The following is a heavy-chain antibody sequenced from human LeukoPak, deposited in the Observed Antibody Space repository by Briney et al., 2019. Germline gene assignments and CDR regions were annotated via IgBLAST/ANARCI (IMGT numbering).Heavy chain of an antibody. CDR3: ARVVMATPAPRLGCEFDY. V-gene: IGHV4-39*07. J-gene: IGHJ4*02. CDR2: IYYSGST. Sequence: SETLSRSCTVSGGSISSRSYYWGWIRQPPGKGLEWIGSIYYSGSTYYNPSLKSRVTISVDTSKNQFSLKLSSVTAADTAVYYCARVVMATPAPRLGCEFDYWGQGTLVTVSS. D-gene: IGHD5-24*01. CDR1: GGSISSRSYY.